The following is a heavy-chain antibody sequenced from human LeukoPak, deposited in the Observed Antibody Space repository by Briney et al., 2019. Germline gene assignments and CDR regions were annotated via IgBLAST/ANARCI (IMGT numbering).Heavy chain of an antibody. CDR3: ARDPIQLERPGIN. J-gene: IGHJ4*02. CDR1: GFTFSGST. Sequence: GGSLRLSCAASGFTFSGSTMHWVRQASGKGLEWVGRIRSKANNYATAYATSVKGRFTLSRDDSKNTAYLQMNSLKTEDTAVYYCARDPIQLERPGINWGQGTLVTVSS. V-gene: IGHV3-73*01. D-gene: IGHD1-1*01. CDR2: IRSKANNYAT.